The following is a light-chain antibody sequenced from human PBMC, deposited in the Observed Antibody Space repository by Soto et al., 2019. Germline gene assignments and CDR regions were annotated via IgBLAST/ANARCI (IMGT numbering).Light chain of an antibody. CDR1: QTISSW. J-gene: IGKJ1*01. V-gene: IGKV1-5*03. CDR3: QHYNSYSEA. Sequence: DIQMTQSPSTLSGSVGDRVTITCRASQTISSWLAWYQQKPGKAPKLLIYKASTLKSGVPSRFSGSGSGTEFTLTISSLQPDDFATYYCQHYNSYSEAFGQGTNV. CDR2: KAS.